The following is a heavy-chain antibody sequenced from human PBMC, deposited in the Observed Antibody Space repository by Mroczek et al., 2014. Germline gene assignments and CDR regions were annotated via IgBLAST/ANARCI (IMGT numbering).Heavy chain of an antibody. J-gene: IGHJ4*02. Sequence: QVQLVESGPGLVKPSETLSLTCTVSGGSISSYYWSWIRQPPGKGLEWIGYIYYSGSTNYNPSLKSRVTISVDTSKNQFSLKLSSVTAADTAVYYCAREGYGGSLGYYFDYWGQGTLVTVSS. CDR1: GGSISSYY. D-gene: IGHD4-23*01. CDR3: AREGYGGSLGYYFDY. CDR2: IYYSGST. V-gene: IGHV4-59*01.